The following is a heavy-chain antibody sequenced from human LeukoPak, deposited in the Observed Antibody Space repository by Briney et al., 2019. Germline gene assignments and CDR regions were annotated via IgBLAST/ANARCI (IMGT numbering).Heavy chain of an antibody. J-gene: IGHJ4*02. CDR3: AKLPDSGSYYYFDY. CDR1: GFTFSSYG. Sequence: GGSLRLSCAASGFTFSSYGMHWVRQAPGKGLEWVAVISYDGSNKYYADSVKGRFTISRDNSKNTLYLQMNNLRAEDTAVYYCAKLPDSGSYYYFDYWGQGTLVTVSS. V-gene: IGHV3-30*18. D-gene: IGHD1-26*01. CDR2: ISYDGSNK.